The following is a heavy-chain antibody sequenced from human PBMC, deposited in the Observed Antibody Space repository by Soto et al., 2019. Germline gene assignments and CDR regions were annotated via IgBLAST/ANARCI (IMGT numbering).Heavy chain of an antibody. CDR3: ARGGGFCGADCYKGGIDY. CDR1: GFIFSPYT. V-gene: IGHV3-30-3*01. D-gene: IGHD2-21*02. CDR2: ISYDGNDK. J-gene: IGHJ4*02. Sequence: PGGSLRLSCAASGFIFSPYTMHWVRQTPGKGLEWVAVISYDGNDKYYADSVKGRSTISRDNSKNTLYLQMNSLRAEDTALYYCARGGGFCGADCYKGGIDYWGQGTLVTSPQ.